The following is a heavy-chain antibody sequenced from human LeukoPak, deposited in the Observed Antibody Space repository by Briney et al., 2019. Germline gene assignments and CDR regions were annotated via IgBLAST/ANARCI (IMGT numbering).Heavy chain of an antibody. J-gene: IGHJ4*02. CDR2: INAGNGNT. CDR1: GYTFTSYA. Sequence: ASVKVSCKASGYTFTSYAMHWVRQAPGQRLEWMGWINAGNGNTKYSQKFQGRVTITRDTSASTAHMELSSLRSEDTAVYYCARAYYGSGSFDYWGQGTLVTVSS. V-gene: IGHV1-3*01. D-gene: IGHD3-10*01. CDR3: ARAYYGSGSFDY.